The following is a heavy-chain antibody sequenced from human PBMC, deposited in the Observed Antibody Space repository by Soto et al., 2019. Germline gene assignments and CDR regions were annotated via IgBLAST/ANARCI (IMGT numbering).Heavy chain of an antibody. CDR1: GGSVSSGSYY. Sequence: QVQLQESGPGLVKPSETLSLTCTVSGGSVSSGSYYWSWIRQPPGRGLEWIGYIYYSGSTNYNPCLKSRVTISVDTSKNQFSLKLSSVTAADTAVYYCARVTGAEYSSSHFDYWGQGTLVTVSS. D-gene: IGHD6-6*01. CDR3: ARVTGAEYSSSHFDY. J-gene: IGHJ4*02. V-gene: IGHV4-61*01. CDR2: IYYSGST.